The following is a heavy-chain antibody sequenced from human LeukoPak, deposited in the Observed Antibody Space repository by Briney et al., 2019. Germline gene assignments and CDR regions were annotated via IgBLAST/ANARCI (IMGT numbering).Heavy chain of an antibody. J-gene: IGHJ5*02. D-gene: IGHD4-17*01. CDR1: GGSINSYY. CDR3: ARGATVVTRGWFDP. V-gene: IGHV4-59*01. CDR2: IYYRGST. Sequence: PSETLSLTCTVSGGSINSYYWSWIRQPPGKGLEWIGYIYYRGSTNYNPSLKSRVTISVDTSKNRISPKLNSVTAADTAVYYCARGATVVTRGWFDPWGQGTLVTVSS.